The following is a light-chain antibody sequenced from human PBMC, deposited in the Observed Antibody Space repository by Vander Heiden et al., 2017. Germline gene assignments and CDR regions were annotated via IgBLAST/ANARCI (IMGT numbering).Light chain of an antibody. Sequence: QSALTQPPSASGSPGQSVTISCPGTSSHVGAYNYVSWYQQHPAKAPKVMIYEVTKRPSGVRDHFSGSKSGNTASLTVSGLQAEDEADYNCSSYAGSNTAIFGGGTKLTVL. CDR3: SSYAGSNTAI. J-gene: IGLJ2*01. V-gene: IGLV2-8*01. CDR1: SSHVGAYNY. CDR2: EVT.